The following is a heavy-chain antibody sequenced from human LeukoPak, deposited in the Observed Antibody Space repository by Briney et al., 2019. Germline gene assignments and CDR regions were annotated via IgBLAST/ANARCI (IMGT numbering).Heavy chain of an antibody. CDR3: ARALRWEYCSSTSCYEFGYNWFDP. J-gene: IGHJ5*02. CDR1: GFTFDDYG. Sequence: GGSLRLSCAASGFTFDDYGMSWVRQAPGKGREWVSGINWNGGSTGYADSVKGRFTISRDNAKNSLYLQMNSLRAEDTAVYYCARALRWEYCSSTSCYEFGYNWFDPWGQGTLVTVSS. V-gene: IGHV3-20*04. D-gene: IGHD2-2*01. CDR2: INWNGGST.